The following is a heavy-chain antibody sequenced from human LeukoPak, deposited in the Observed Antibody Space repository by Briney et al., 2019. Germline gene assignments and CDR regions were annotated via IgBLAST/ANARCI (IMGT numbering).Heavy chain of an antibody. Sequence: PSETVSLTCSVSGGSISNYFWAWIRQPPGKGLEWIGYIYSSGSTYYNPSLKSRVTISVDTSKNRFSLKLSTVTAADTAVYYCARRPTGDPKFDYWGQGTLVTVSS. CDR3: ARRPTGDPKFDY. J-gene: IGHJ4*02. CDR2: IYSSGST. CDR1: GGSISNYF. V-gene: IGHV4-59*08. D-gene: IGHD7-27*01.